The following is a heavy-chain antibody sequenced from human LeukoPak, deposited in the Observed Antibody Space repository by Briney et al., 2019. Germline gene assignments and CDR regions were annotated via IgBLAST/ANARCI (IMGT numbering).Heavy chain of an antibody. D-gene: IGHD3-3*01. CDR3: ARGVITIFGVVIKRLSYYYYYMDV. V-gene: IGHV1-69*05. CDR1: GGTFSSYA. CDR2: IIPIFGTA. Sequence: SVKVSCKASGGTFSSYAITWVRQAPGQGLEWMGGIIPIFGTANYAQKFQGRVTITTDESTSTAYMELSSLRSEDTAVYYCARGVITIFGVVIKRLSYYYYYMDVWGKGTTVTVSS. J-gene: IGHJ6*03.